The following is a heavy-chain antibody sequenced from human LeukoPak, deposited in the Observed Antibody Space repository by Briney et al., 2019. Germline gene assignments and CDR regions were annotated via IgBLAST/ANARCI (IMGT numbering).Heavy chain of an antibody. V-gene: IGHV4-39*07. CDR2: IYYSGST. CDR1: GGSISSSSYY. J-gene: IGHJ5*02. CDR3: ARFHRRRWFDP. Sequence: SETLSLTCTVSGGSISSSSYYWGWIRQPPGKGLEWIGSIYYSGSTYYNPSLKSRVTISVDTSKNQFSLKLSSVTAADTAVYYCARFHRRRWFDPWGQGTLVTVSS.